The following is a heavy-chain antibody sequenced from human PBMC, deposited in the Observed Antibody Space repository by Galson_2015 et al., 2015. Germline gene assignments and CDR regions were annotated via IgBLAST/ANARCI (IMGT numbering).Heavy chain of an antibody. CDR2: ISSSSSYI. V-gene: IGHV3-21*01. Sequence: SLRLSCAASGFTFSSYSINWVRQAPGKGLEWVSSISSSSSYIYYADSVKGRFTISRDNAKNSLYLQMNSLRAEDTAVYYCARVTSGWYHGPYYFDYWGQGTLVTVSS. J-gene: IGHJ4*02. D-gene: IGHD6-19*01. CDR1: GFTFSSYS. CDR3: ARVTSGWYHGPYYFDY.